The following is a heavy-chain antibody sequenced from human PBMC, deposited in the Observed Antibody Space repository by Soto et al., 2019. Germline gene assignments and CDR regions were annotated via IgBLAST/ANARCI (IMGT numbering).Heavy chain of an antibody. V-gene: IGHV4-59*01. CDR2: IFDNGDV. J-gene: IGHJ4*02. Sequence: QVRLQESGPGLVRPSETLSLTCTVSGVSSTSFYWSWIRQSPGKGLEWIGYIFDNGDVKYNPSLMSRITMSIDMSKNEFSLRLKSVTAADTAMYYCARGWGSKWYYFDSWGEGTLVTVSS. CDR3: ARGWGSKWYYFDS. D-gene: IGHD3-16*01. CDR1: GVSSTSFY.